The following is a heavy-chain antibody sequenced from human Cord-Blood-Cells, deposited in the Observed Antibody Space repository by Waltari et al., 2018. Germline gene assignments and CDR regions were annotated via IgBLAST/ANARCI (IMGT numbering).Heavy chain of an antibody. V-gene: IGHV3-53*04. Sequence: EVQLVESGGGLVQPGGSLRLSCATSGFTVSSNYMSWVRQAPGKGLEWVSVIYSGGSTYYADSVKGRVTISRHNSKNTLYLQMNSLRAEDTAVYYCASSSYWYFDLWGRGTLVTVSS. CDR2: IYSGGST. CDR3: ASSSYWYFDL. J-gene: IGHJ2*01. CDR1: GFTVSSNY.